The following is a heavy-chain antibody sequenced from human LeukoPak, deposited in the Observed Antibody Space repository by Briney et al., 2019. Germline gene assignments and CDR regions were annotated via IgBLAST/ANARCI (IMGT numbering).Heavy chain of an antibody. CDR1: GGTFSSYA. V-gene: IGHV1-69*05. CDR2: IIPIFGTA. Sequence: SVKVSCKASGGTFSSYAISWVRQAPGQGLEWMGGIIPIFGTANYAQKFQGRVTITRNTSISTAYMELSSLRSEDTAVYYCARGNIVVVPAADPFDYWGQGTLVTVSS. D-gene: IGHD2-2*01. J-gene: IGHJ4*02. CDR3: ARGNIVVVPAADPFDY.